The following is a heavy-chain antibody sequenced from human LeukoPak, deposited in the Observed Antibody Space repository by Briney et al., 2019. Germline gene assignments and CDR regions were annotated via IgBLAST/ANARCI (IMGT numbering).Heavy chain of an antibody. V-gene: IGHV4-31*03. CDR1: GGSISSGGYY. CDR2: IYYSGST. CDR3: ARGERWLQFGPFDY. D-gene: IGHD5-24*01. J-gene: IGHJ4*02. Sequence: SETLSLTCTVSGGSISSGGYYWSWTRQHPGKGLGWIGYIYYSGSTYYNPSLKSRVTISVDTSKNQFSLKLSSVTAADTAVYYCARGERWLQFGPFDYWGQGTLVTVSS.